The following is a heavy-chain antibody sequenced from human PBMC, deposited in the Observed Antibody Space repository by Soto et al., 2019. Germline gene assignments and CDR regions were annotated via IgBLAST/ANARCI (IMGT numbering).Heavy chain of an antibody. CDR2: ISSSGSTI. CDR1: GFTFSDYY. D-gene: IGHD2-2*02. V-gene: IGHV3-11*04. J-gene: IGHJ6*02. Sequence: PGGSLRLSCAASGFTFSDYYMSWIRQAPGKGLEWVSYISSSGSTIYYADSVKGRFTISRDNAKNTLYLQMSSLRAEDTAVYYCARELPTTIRGGYYYSYGMDVWGQGTTVTVSS. CDR3: ARELPTTIRGGYYYSYGMDV.